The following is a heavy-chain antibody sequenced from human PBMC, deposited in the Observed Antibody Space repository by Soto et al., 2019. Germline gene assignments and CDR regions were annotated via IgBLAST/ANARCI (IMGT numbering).Heavy chain of an antibody. CDR2: ISSSSSYI. CDR3: ARKYSGYDLAYFDY. CDR1: GFTFSSYS. J-gene: IGHJ4*02. Sequence: EVQLVESGGGLVEPGGSLRLSCAASGFTFSSYSMNWVRQAPGKGLEWVSSISSSSSYIYYADSVKGRFTISRDNAKNSLYLQMNSLRAEDTAVYYCARKYSGYDLAYFDYWGQGTLVTVSS. V-gene: IGHV3-21*01. D-gene: IGHD5-12*01.